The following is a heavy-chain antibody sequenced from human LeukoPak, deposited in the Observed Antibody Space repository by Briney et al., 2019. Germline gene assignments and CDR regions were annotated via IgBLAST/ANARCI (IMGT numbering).Heavy chain of an antibody. J-gene: IGHJ4*02. CDR2: ISTNGGST. Sequence: PGGSLRLSCAASGFMFSNYDMHWVRQAPGKGLEYVSHISTNGGSTYYAISVKGRFTFSRDNSKNTLYLQMGSLRAEDMAVYYCARGRGYIYGYDYWGQGTLVTVSS. CDR1: GFMFSNYD. D-gene: IGHD5-18*01. CDR3: ARGRGYIYGYDY. V-gene: IGHV3-64*01.